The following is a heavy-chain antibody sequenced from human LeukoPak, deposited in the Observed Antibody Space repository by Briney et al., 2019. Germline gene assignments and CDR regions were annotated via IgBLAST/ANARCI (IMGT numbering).Heavy chain of an antibody. V-gene: IGHV1-18*01. J-gene: IGHJ4*02. CDR2: ISAYNDNT. D-gene: IGHD3-22*01. CDR1: GYTFTSYG. Sequence: GASVKVSCKASGYTFTSYGISWVRQAPGLGLEWMGWISAYNDNTNYAQKLQGRVTMSTDTSTSTAYMELRSLRSDDTAVYYCARDAYYYDSSGYYGPDYWGQGTLVTVSS. CDR3: ARDAYYYDSSGYYGPDY.